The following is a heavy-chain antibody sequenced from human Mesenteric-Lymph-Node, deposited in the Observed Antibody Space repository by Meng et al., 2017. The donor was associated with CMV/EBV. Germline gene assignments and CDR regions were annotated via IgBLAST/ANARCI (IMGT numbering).Heavy chain of an antibody. CDR2: VYYSGGT. CDR1: GGSINSYY. Sequence: SETLSLTCTVSGGSINSYYWSWIRQPPGKGLEWIGYVYYSGGTNYHPSLKSRVTISMDTSKNQFSLKLSSVTAADTAVYFCVAYLVGIGGRGYWGQGTVVTVSS. CDR3: VAYLVGIGGRGY. V-gene: IGHV4-59*01. J-gene: IGHJ4*02. D-gene: IGHD1-26*01.